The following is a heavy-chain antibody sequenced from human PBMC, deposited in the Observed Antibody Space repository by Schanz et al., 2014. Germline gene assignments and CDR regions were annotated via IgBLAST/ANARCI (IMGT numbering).Heavy chain of an antibody. CDR2: VSRSTPDI. CDR3: ARGGPADYFDD. J-gene: IGHJ4*02. Sequence: EVQLVESGGGLVQPGGSLRLSCASSGFSFTTYAMSWVRQAPGKGLEWVSYVSRSTPDIYYADSVKGRFTMSRDNAKNSLYLEMNSLRAEDTAVYYCARGGPADYFDDWGQGTLXTVSA. CDR1: GFSFTTYA. V-gene: IGHV3-48*01.